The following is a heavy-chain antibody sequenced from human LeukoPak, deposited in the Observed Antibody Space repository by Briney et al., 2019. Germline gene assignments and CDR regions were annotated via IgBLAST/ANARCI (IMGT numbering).Heavy chain of an antibody. Sequence: GGSLRLSCAASGFAASGFTFSTFGMHWVRQAPGKGLEWVAFIRYDGSNKYYADSVKGRFTISRDDSKNTLYLQMNSLRAEDTALYYCAKGGGIAVADDAFDIWGQGTMVTVSS. J-gene: IGHJ3*02. CDR2: IRYDGSNK. V-gene: IGHV3-30*02. CDR1: GFTFSTFG. CDR3: AKGGGIAVADDAFDI. D-gene: IGHD6-19*01.